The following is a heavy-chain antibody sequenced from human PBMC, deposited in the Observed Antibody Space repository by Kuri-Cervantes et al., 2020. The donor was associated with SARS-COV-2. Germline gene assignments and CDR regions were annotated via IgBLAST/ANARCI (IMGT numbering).Heavy chain of an antibody. CDR2: INAGNGNT. CDR3: ARGGADLYCGGDCYSRDAFDI. Sequence: ASVKVSCKASGYTFTSYAMHWVRQAPGQRLEWMGWINAGNGNTKYSQKFQGRVTITRDTSASTAHMELSSLRSEDTAVYYCARGGADLYCGGDCYSRDAFDIWGQGTMVTVSS. J-gene: IGHJ3*02. D-gene: IGHD2-21*02. CDR1: GYTFTSYA. V-gene: IGHV1-3*01.